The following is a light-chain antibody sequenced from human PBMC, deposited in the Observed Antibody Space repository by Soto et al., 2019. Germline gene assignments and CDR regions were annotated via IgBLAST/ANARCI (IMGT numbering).Light chain of an antibody. Sequence: QSALTQPPSVSGSPGQSVTIPCTGTSSDVGGYNYVSWYQQHPGKAPKVMIYDVNKGPSGVPDRFSGSKSGNTASLTISGLQAEDEADYYCCSYAGRYTYVFGSGTKVTVL. J-gene: IGLJ1*01. CDR2: DVN. V-gene: IGLV2-11*01. CDR3: CSYAGRYTYV. CDR1: SSDVGGYNY.